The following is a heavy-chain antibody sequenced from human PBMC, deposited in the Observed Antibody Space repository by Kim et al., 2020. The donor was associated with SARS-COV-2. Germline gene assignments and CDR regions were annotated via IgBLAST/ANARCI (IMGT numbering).Heavy chain of an antibody. V-gene: IGHV3-43*02. CDR2: ISGDGGST. CDR3: AKDTEAGPIVGAGEGFDY. D-gene: IGHD1-26*01. CDR1: GFTFDDYA. J-gene: IGHJ4*02. Sequence: GASLRLSCAASGFTFDDYAMHWVRQAPGKGLEWVSLISGDGGSTYYADSVKGRFTISRDNSKNSLYLQMNSLRTEDTALYYCAKDTEAGPIVGAGEGFDYWGQGTLVTVSS.